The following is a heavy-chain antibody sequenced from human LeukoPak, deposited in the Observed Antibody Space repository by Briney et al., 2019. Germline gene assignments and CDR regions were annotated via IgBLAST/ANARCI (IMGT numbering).Heavy chain of an antibody. V-gene: IGHV4-59*08. CDR3: ALAHYGMDV. J-gene: IGHJ6*02. D-gene: IGHD2-15*01. CDR1: GGSIRSYY. CDR2: IYYSGST. Sequence: SETLSLTCTVSGGSIRSYYWSWIRQPPGKGLEWIGYIYYSGSTNYNPSLKSRVTISVDTSKNQFSLKLSSVTAADTAVYYCALAHYGMDVWGQGTTVTVSS.